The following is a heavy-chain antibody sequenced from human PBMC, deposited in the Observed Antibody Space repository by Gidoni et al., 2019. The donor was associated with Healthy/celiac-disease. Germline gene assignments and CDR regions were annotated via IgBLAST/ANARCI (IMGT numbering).Heavy chain of an antibody. CDR3: ARDTMPWSYGMDV. CDR2: IYYSGST. J-gene: IGHJ6*02. CDR1: GGSISSGGYY. Sequence: QVQLQESGLGLVKPSQTLSLTCTVSGGSISSGGYYWSWLRQHPGKGLEWIGYIYYSGSTYYNPSLKSLVTISVDTSKNQFSLKLSSVTAADTAVYYGARDTMPWSYGMDVWGQGTTVTVSS. D-gene: IGHD2-2*01. V-gene: IGHV4-31*01.